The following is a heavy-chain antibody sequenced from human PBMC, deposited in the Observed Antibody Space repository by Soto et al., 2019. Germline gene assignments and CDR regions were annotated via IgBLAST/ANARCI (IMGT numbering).Heavy chain of an antibody. D-gene: IGHD3-10*01. CDR3: AARVGAGSYYKSPIAY. CDR2: IVVGSGNT. Sequence: QMQLVQSGPEVKKPGTSVKVSCKASGFTFTSSAVQWVRQARGQRLEWIGWIVVGSGNTNYAQKFQERVTITRDMSTSAAYMELSSLRSEDTAVYYCAARVGAGSYYKSPIAYWGQGTLVTVSS. J-gene: IGHJ4*02. CDR1: GFTFTSSA. V-gene: IGHV1-58*01.